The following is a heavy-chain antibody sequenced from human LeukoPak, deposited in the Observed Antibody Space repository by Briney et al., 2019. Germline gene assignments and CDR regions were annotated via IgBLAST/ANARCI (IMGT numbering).Heavy chain of an antibody. V-gene: IGHV3-53*01. Sequence: GGSLRLSCAASGFTVSSNYMSWVRQAPGEGLERVSVIYTIGSTYYADSVKGRFTISRDNSKNTVYLQMNSLRAEDTAVYYCARDTRSCSGGGCYTAFDFWGQGTLVTVSS. CDR1: GFTVSSNY. CDR2: IYTIGST. CDR3: ARDTRSCSGGGCYTAFDF. J-gene: IGHJ4*02. D-gene: IGHD2-15*01.